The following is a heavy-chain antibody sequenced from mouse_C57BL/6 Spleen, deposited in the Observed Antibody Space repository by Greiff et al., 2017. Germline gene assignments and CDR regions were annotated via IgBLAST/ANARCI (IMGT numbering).Heavy chain of an antibody. D-gene: IGHD3-3*01. CDR2: ISDGGSYT. Sequence: EVQLVESGGGLVKPGGSLKLSCAASGFTFSSYAMSWVRQTPDKRLEWVATISDGGSYTYYPDNVKGRFTISRDNAKNNLYLQMSHLKSEDTAMYYCARDPGRGAMDYWGQGTSVTVSS. CDR1: GFTFSSYA. J-gene: IGHJ4*01. CDR3: ARDPGRGAMDY. V-gene: IGHV5-4*01.